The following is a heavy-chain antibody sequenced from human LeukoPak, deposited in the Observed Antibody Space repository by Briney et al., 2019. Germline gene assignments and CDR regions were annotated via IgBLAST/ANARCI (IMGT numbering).Heavy chain of an antibody. D-gene: IGHD4-17*01. Sequence: ASVKVSCKASGYSFTNYAISWVRLAPGQGLEWKGWISGYNGNTKYAQKFQGRITLTTDTSTSTAYMDLRSLRSDDTAVYFCARPNYGDYPGTAFDSWGQGTLVTVSS. CDR2: ISGYNGNT. J-gene: IGHJ4*02. V-gene: IGHV1-18*01. CDR3: ARPNYGDYPGTAFDS. CDR1: GYSFTNYA.